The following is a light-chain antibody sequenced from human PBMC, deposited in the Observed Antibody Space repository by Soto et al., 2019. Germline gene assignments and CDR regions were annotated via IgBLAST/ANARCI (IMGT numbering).Light chain of an antibody. Sequence: EIVMTQSPATLSVSPGERATLSCRASRNINRKLAWYQQKPGQAPRLLISGASTRATGIPARFSGSGSGTEFTLPISSLLSEDFAVYYCQQYYHYPPRIFGGGTKVEIK. CDR2: GAS. CDR3: QQYYHYPPRI. J-gene: IGKJ4*01. V-gene: IGKV3-15*01. CDR1: RNINRK.